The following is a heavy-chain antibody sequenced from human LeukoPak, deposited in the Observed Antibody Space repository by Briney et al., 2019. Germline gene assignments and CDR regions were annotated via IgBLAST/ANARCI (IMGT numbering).Heavy chain of an antibody. CDR3: ARNTMVRGVITGPRYYYYYGMDV. D-gene: IGHD3-10*01. CDR2: ISYDGSNK. V-gene: IGHV3-30*04. CDR1: GFTFSSYA. J-gene: IGHJ6*02. Sequence: GGSLRLSCAASGFTFSSYAMHWVRQAPGKGLEWVAVISYDGSNKYYADSVKGRFTISRDNSKNTLYLQMNSLRAEDTAVYYCARNTMVRGVITGPRYYYYYGMDVWGQGTRVTVSS.